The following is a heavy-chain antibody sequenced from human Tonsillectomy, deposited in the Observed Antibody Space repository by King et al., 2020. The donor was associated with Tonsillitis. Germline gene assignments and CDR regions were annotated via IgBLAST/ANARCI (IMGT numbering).Heavy chain of an antibody. V-gene: IGHV3-30-3*01. CDR2: ISYDGSNK. CDR3: ARDTGTDYYYYYMDV. J-gene: IGHJ6*03. Sequence: VQLVESGGGVVQPGRSLRLSCAASGFPFSSYAMHWVRQAPGKGLEWVAVISYDGSNKYYADSVKGRFTISRDNSKNTLYLQMNSLRAEDTAVYYCARDTGTDYYYYYMDVWGKGTTVTVSS. D-gene: IGHD3/OR15-3a*01. CDR1: GFPFSSYA.